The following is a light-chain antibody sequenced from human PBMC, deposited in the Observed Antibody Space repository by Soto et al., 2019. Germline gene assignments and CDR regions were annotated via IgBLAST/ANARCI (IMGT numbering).Light chain of an antibody. CDR1: QSISSS. Sequence: TQSPSSLSASVGDRVTITCRASQSISSSLNWYQQTPGQAPRLLIYGASSRATGIPDRFSGSGSGTDFTLTISRLEPEDFAVYYCQQRSNWPPGITFGQGTRLEIK. V-gene: IGKV3-11*01. J-gene: IGKJ5*01. CDR2: GAS. CDR3: QQRSNWPPGIT.